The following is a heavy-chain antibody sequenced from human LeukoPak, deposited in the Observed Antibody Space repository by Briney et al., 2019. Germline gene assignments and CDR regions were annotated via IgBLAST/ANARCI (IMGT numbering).Heavy chain of an antibody. CDR3: AKDTWIQLWSPYYYGMDV. V-gene: IGHV3-23*01. Sequence: GGSLRLSCAAPGFTFSSYAMSWVRQAPGKGLEWVSAISGSGGSTYYADSVKGRFTISRDNSKNTLYLQMNSLRAEDTAVYYCAKDTWIQLWSPYYYGMDVWGQGTTVTVSS. CDR2: ISGSGGST. CDR1: GFTFSSYA. J-gene: IGHJ6*02. D-gene: IGHD5-18*01.